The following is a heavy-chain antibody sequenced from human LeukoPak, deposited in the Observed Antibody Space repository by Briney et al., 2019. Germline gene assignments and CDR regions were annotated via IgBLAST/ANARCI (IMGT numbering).Heavy chain of an antibody. D-gene: IGHD2-15*01. Sequence: PGGSLRLSCAASGFIFSVFAIHWVRQASGKGLEWVGRIKGTSDNYATAYAASVRGRFTVSRDDSKNTAYLQMNSLKTEDTAEYFCAGYADDGTSSLDYRGQGTLVTVS. V-gene: IGHV3-73*01. CDR3: AGYADDGTSSLDY. J-gene: IGHJ4*02. CDR2: IKGTSDNYAT. CDR1: GFIFSVFA.